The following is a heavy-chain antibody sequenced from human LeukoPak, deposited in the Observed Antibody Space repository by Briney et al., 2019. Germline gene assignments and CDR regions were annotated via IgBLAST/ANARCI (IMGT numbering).Heavy chain of an antibody. J-gene: IGHJ4*02. D-gene: IGHD2-2*01. CDR3: ARVYQSTSGRAIDY. CDR2: IKQDGSAK. V-gene: IGHV3-7*01. Sequence: GGSLRLSCAASGFTMSSYWMSWVRQAPGKGLEWVANIKQDGSAKDYVDSVKGRFTISRENAKNSLYLQMNSLRVDDTAIYYCARVYQSTSGRAIDYWGQGTLVTVSS. CDR1: GFTMSSYW.